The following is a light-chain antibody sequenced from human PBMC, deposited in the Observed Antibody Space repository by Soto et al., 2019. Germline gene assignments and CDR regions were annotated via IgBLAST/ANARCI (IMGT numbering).Light chain of an antibody. Sequence: EIVLTQPPGTLSLSPGERATLSCRASQSVSRNYLAWYQQKPGQAPRLLIYGASIRATGIPDRFSGSGSGTDFTLTISRLEPEDFAVYYCQQYGSSPPYTFGQGTKLEIK. V-gene: IGKV3-20*01. CDR2: GAS. CDR1: QSVSRNY. CDR3: QQYGSSPPYT. J-gene: IGKJ2*01.